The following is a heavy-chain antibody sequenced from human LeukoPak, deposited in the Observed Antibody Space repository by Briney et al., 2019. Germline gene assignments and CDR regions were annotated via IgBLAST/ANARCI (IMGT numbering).Heavy chain of an antibody. CDR1: GYIFSNFFSSYG. J-gene: IGHJ4*02. V-gene: IGHV1-18*01. Sequence: ASVKVSCKASGYIFSNFFSSYGISWVRQAPGQGLEWMGWISPYNGNTKSAQKFQGRVTMTTDTSSSTAYMELRSLRSDDTAVYYCASGYYSDGSGYSPADYWGQGTLVTVSS. CDR2: ISPYNGNT. D-gene: IGHD3-22*01. CDR3: ASGYYSDGSGYSPADY.